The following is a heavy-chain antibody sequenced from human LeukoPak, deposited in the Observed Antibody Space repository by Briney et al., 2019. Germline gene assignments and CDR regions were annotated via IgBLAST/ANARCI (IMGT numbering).Heavy chain of an antibody. D-gene: IGHD3-10*01. Sequence: PGGSLRLSCEASGFTFSNTWMIWVRQAPGRGRDWVGRIKSTTDGGTTDYAAPVKGRFTISRDDSKNTLYLQMNGLKTEDAAVYYCTSAVRALITNDCWGQGTLVTVSS. CDR2: IKSTTDGGTT. V-gene: IGHV3-15*01. J-gene: IGHJ4*02. CDR3: TSAVRALITNDC. CDR1: GFTFSNTW.